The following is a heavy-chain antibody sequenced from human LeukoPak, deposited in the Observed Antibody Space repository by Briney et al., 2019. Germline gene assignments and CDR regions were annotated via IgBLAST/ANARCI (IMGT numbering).Heavy chain of an antibody. Sequence: GGSLRLSCAASGFTFSNAWMSWVRQAPGKGLEWVGRIKSKTDGGTTDYAAPVKGRFTISRDDSKNTLYLQMNSLKTEDTAVYYRTTDLFYPITRRSSSPFQLYRNDAFDIWGQGTMVTVSS. J-gene: IGHJ3*02. CDR3: TTDLFYPITRRSSSPFQLYRNDAFDI. V-gene: IGHV3-15*01. CDR1: GFTFSNAW. CDR2: IKSKTDGGTT. D-gene: IGHD3-10*01.